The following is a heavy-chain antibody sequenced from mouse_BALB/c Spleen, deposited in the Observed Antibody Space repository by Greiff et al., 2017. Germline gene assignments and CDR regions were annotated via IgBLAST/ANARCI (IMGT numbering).Heavy chain of an antibody. J-gene: IGHJ2*01. CDR2: ISSGGST. CDR3: ARGSSSYYFDY. V-gene: IGHV5-6-5*01. CDR1: GFTFSSYA. Sequence: EVHLVESGGGLVKPGGSLKLSCAASGFTFSSYAMSWVRQTPEKRLEWVASISSGGSTYYPDSVKGRFTISRDNARNILYLQMSSLRSEDTAMYYCARGSSSYYFDYWGQGTTLTVSS. D-gene: IGHD1-1*01.